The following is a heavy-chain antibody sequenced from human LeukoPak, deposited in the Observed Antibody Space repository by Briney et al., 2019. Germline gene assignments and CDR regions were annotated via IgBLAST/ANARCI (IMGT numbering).Heavy chain of an antibody. Sequence: ASVKVSCKASGGTFSSYAISWVRQAPGQGLEWMGWMNPNSGNTGYAQKFQGRVTITRNTSISTAYMELSSLRSEDTAVYYCARRKITIFGVVIPFDPWGQGTLVTVSS. CDR2: MNPNSGNT. J-gene: IGHJ5*02. CDR1: GGTFSSYA. D-gene: IGHD3-3*01. CDR3: ARRKITIFGVVIPFDP. V-gene: IGHV1-8*03.